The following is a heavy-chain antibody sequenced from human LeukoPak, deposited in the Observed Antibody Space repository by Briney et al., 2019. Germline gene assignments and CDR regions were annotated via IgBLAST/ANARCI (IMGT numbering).Heavy chain of an antibody. D-gene: IGHD3-3*01. CDR1: GYTFTGYY. Sequence: GASVKVSCKASGYTFTGYYMHWVRQAPGQGLEWMGWINPNSGGTNYAQKFQGRVTMTRDTSISTAYMELSRLRSDDTAVYYCARVYDFWSGYYAFDIWGQGTMVTVSS. CDR2: INPNSGGT. CDR3: ARVYDFWSGYYAFDI. V-gene: IGHV1-2*02. J-gene: IGHJ3*02.